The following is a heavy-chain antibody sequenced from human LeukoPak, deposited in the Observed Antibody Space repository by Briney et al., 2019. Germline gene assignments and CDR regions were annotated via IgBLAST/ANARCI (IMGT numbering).Heavy chain of an antibody. D-gene: IGHD1-1*01. CDR3: ARVWSYYYYMDV. Sequence: SQTLSLTCTVSGGSISSGGYYWSWIRQPPGKGLEWIGYIYHSGSTYYNPSLRSRVTISVDRSKNQFSLKLSSVTAADTAVYYCARVWSYYYYMDVWGKGTTVTVSS. V-gene: IGHV4-30-2*01. CDR1: GGSISSGGYY. CDR2: IYHSGST. J-gene: IGHJ6*03.